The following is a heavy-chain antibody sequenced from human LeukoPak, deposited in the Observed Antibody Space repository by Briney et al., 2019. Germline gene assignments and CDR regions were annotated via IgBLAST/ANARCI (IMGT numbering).Heavy chain of an antibody. CDR2: IYSSGST. D-gene: IGHD3-3*02. CDR3: ARGLSLGYYYYYMDV. J-gene: IGHJ6*03. Sequence: SQTLSLTCTVSGGSISSGSYYWSWIRQPAGEGLEWIGRIYSSGSTNYNASLKSRVTISVHTSKNQFSLKLSSVTAADTAVYYCARGLSLGYYYYYMDVWGKGTTVTVSS. CDR1: GGSISSGSYY. V-gene: IGHV4-61*02.